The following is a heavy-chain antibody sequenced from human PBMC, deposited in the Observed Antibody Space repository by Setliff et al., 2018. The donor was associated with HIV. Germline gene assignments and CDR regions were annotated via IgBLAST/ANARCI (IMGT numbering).Heavy chain of an antibody. CDR1: GGIVS. V-gene: IGHV1-69*10. D-gene: IGHD3-22*01. Sequence: GASVKVSCKASGGIVSINWVRQAPGQRLEWMGGIIPILGIPNYAQKFQGRVTITADKSTTTAYMEVGSLRSDDTAVYYCAKCSEMLGTPATSSGYYCGWFDPWGQGTLVTVSS. J-gene: IGHJ5*02. CDR2: IIPILGIP. CDR3: AKCSEMLGTPATSSGYYCGWFDP.